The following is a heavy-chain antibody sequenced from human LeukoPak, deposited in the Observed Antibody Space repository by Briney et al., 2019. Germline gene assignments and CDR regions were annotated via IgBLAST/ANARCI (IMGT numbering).Heavy chain of an antibody. Sequence: SETLSLTCTVSGGSISSYYWSWIRQPPGKGLEWIGYIYYSGSTNYNPSLKSRVTISVDTSKNQFSLKLSSVTAADTAVYYCAGARANWFDPWGQGTLVTVSS. CDR2: IYYSGST. CDR1: GGSISSYY. CDR3: AGARANWFDP. V-gene: IGHV4-59*01. J-gene: IGHJ5*02.